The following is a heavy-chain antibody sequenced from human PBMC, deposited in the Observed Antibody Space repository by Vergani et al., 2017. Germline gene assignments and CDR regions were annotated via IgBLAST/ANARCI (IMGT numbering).Heavy chain of an antibody. Sequence: EVQLVQSGAEVKKPGESLKIFCKGSGYNFANYWIGWVHQMPGKGLGWMGIIYPGDSDTKYSPSFQGQVTIPADKSISTAYLQWSSLKASDTAMYYCAGWDQLLEFDYWGQGTLVTVSS. V-gene: IGHV5-51*07. CDR1: GYNFANYW. D-gene: IGHD2-2*01. CDR2: IYPGDSDT. CDR3: AGWDQLLEFDY. J-gene: IGHJ4*02.